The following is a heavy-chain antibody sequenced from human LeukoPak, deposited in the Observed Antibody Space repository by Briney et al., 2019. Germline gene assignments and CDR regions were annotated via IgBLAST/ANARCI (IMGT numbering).Heavy chain of an antibody. V-gene: IGHV3-74*01. CDR1: GFTIRSYW. D-gene: IGHD5-24*01. J-gene: IGHJ5*02. CDR3: ARGMAPPQA. Sequence: PGGSLRLSCAASGFTIRSYWMHWVRQAPGKGLIWVSRINEDASSTSYADSVKGRFTISRDNAKNTLYLQMNSLRAEDTAVYYCARGMAPPQAWGQGTLVTVSS. CDR2: INEDASST.